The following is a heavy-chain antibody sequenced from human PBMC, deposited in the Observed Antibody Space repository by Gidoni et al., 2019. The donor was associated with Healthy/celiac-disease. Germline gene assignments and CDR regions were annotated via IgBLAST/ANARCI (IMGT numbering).Heavy chain of an antibody. J-gene: IGHJ4*02. Sequence: EVQLVESGGVVVQPGGSLRLSCAASGFTFDDYTMHWVRQAPGKGLEWVSLISWDGGSTYYADSVKGRFTISRDNSKNSLYLQMNSLRTEDTALYYCAKDRKDCSGGSCYSLDYWGQGTLVTVSS. CDR1: GFTFDDYT. CDR3: AKDRKDCSGGSCYSLDY. D-gene: IGHD2-15*01. V-gene: IGHV3-43*01. CDR2: ISWDGGST.